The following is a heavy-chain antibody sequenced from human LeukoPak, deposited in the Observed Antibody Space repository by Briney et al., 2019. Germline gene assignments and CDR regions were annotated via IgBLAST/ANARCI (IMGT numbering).Heavy chain of an antibody. CDR3: ARDFYFWAH. V-gene: IGHV1-2*02. J-gene: IGHJ4*02. D-gene: IGHD3-16*01. CDR2: INPKSGGT. Sequence: ASVKVSCKASGYIFSDYYIHWVRQAPGQGLEWMGWINPKSGGTNYAQKFQGRVTMTRDRSISTAYMELSRLRSDDTAVYYCARDFYFWAHWGPGTLVTVSS. CDR1: GYIFSDYY.